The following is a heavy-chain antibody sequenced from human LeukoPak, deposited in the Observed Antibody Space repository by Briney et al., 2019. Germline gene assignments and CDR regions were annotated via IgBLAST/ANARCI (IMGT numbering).Heavy chain of an antibody. J-gene: IGHJ6*03. Sequence: GGSLRLSCAASGFTFSSYTLNWIRQAPGKGLEWVSSISSSSSYIYYAGSVKGRFTISRDDAKNSLYLQMNSLRAEDTAVYYCARAGYCSGGSCSLYYYYYMDVWGKGTTVTVSS. D-gene: IGHD2-15*01. CDR1: GFTFSSYT. CDR2: ISSSSSYI. CDR3: ARAGYCSGGSCSLYYYYYMDV. V-gene: IGHV3-21*01.